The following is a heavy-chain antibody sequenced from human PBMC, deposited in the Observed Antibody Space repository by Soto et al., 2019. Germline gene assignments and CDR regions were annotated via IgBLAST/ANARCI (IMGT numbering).Heavy chain of an antibody. V-gene: IGHV4-34*02. Sequence: QVQLQQWGAGLLKPSETLSLTCTVFGGSLSGYYWTWIRQSPGKGLEWIGEINPNGDTNYSPSLKSRVTMSVDKSKTQFSLKLHSVTAADTAVYYCARLAEENAVLGPAPIGLDYWGQGTLVTVSS. CDR1: GGSLSGYY. CDR3: ARLAEENAVLGPAPIGLDY. CDR2: INPNGDT. J-gene: IGHJ4*02. D-gene: IGHD2-2*02.